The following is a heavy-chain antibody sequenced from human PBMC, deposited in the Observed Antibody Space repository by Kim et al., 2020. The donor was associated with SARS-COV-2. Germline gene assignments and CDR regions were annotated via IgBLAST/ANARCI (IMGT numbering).Heavy chain of an antibody. V-gene: IGHV3-23*01. CDR1: GFTFSSYA. J-gene: IGHJ4*02. CDR3: AKAHSGSYSGDHFDY. D-gene: IGHD1-26*01. CDR2: ISGSGGST. Sequence: GGSLRLSCAASGFTFSSYAMSWVRQAPGKGLEWVSAISGSGGSTYYADSVKGRFTISRDNSKNTLYLQMNSLRAEDTAVYYCAKAHSGSYSGDHFDYWGQGTLVTVSS.